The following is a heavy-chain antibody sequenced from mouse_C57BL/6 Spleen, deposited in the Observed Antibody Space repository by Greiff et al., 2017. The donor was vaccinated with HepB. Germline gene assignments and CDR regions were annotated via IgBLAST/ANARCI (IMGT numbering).Heavy chain of an antibody. J-gene: IGHJ4*01. Sequence: EVMLVESGGGLVKPGGSLKLSCAASGFTFSSYAMSWVRQTPEKRLEWVATISDGGSYTYYPDNVKGRFTISRDNAKNNLYLQMSHLKSEDTAMYYCARDGYYYAMDYWGQGTSVTGAS. CDR2: ISDGGSYT. D-gene: IGHD2-2*01. V-gene: IGHV5-4*01. CDR1: GFTFSSYA. CDR3: ARDGYYYAMDY.